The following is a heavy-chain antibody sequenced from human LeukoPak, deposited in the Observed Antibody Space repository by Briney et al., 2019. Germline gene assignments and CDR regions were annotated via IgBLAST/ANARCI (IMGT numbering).Heavy chain of an antibody. V-gene: IGHV3-48*04. CDR1: GFTFSSYS. Sequence: PGGSLRLSCAASGFTFSSYSMNWVRQAPGKGLEWVSYISSSSSTINYADSVKGRFTISRDNAKNSLYLQMNSLRAEDTAVYYCARETIAAGRDYWGQGTLVTVSS. CDR2: ISSSSSTI. CDR3: ARETIAAGRDY. J-gene: IGHJ4*02. D-gene: IGHD6-25*01.